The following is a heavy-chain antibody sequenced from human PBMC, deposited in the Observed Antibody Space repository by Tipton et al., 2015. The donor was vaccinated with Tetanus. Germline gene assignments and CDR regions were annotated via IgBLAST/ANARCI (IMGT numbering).Heavy chain of an antibody. D-gene: IGHD6-13*01. Sequence: SLRLSCAASGLTFGDYEMHWVRQAPGKGLEWVAVISYDGNNKYYADSVKGRFTISRDNSQNTLYLQMNSLRAEDTAVYYCAKGRSSSWYCFDYCGQGTLVTVSS. CDR3: AKGRSSSWYCFDY. J-gene: IGHJ4*02. V-gene: IGHV3-30*18. CDR1: GLTFGDYE. CDR2: ISYDGNNK.